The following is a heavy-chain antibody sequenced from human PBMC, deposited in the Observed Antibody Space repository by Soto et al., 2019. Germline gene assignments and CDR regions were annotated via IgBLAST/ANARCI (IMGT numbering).Heavy chain of an antibody. Sequence: EVQLVESGGGPVKPGGSLRLSCVASGFTFSNFFMNWVRQAPGKGLEWVSAISSRSTHIYYADSVKGRFTISRDNAKNSVILQMNSLRAEDTAVYYCARGSGHAALDSWGQGTLVSVSS. CDR1: GFTFSNFF. CDR2: ISSRSTHI. CDR3: ARGSGHAALDS. V-gene: IGHV3-21*01. D-gene: IGHD2-15*01. J-gene: IGHJ4*02.